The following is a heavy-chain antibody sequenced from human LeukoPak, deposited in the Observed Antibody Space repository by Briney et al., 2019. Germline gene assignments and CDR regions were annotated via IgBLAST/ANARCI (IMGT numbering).Heavy chain of an antibody. CDR3: VRDFVSSSWMGY. D-gene: IGHD6-13*01. CDR2: IYSGGST. Sequence: GGSLRLSCAASGFTFSNYEFNWVRQAPGKGLEWVSVIYSGGSTYYADSVKGRFNISRDNSKNTLYLQMNSLRVEDTAVYYCVRDFVSSSWMGYWGQGTLVTVSS. V-gene: IGHV3-53*01. CDR1: GFTFSNYE. J-gene: IGHJ4*02.